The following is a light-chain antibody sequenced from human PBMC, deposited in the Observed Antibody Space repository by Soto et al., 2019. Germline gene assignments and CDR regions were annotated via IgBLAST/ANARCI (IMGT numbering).Light chain of an antibody. CDR1: QSVSSN. CDR2: DIS. V-gene: IGKV3-20*01. CDR3: QQSAISVT. Sequence: EIMMSQSPATLSVSKGERATLSFRASQSVSSNLAWYHQKPGQAPRLLIYDISNRATGIPDRFSGSGFGTHFTLTISSLEPEDFAMYYCQQSAISVTFGHGTRLEI. J-gene: IGKJ5*01.